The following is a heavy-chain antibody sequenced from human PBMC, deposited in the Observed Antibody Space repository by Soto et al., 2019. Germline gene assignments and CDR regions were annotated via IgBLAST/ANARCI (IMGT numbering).Heavy chain of an antibody. CDR1: GGTLSNYG. CDR2: IIPLFGAT. CDR3: ATYKKIPADLELRTGSVDC. V-gene: IGHV1-69*01. J-gene: IGHJ4*02. D-gene: IGHD1-7*01. Sequence: QVQLVQSGAEVKKPGSSVKVSCKASGGTLSNYGISWVRQAPGQGLEWMGGIIPLFGATNYAQEFQGRVTITADDYTNTAYMELSSLRSEDTAVYYCATYKKIPADLELRTGSVDCGGQGTLVTVSS.